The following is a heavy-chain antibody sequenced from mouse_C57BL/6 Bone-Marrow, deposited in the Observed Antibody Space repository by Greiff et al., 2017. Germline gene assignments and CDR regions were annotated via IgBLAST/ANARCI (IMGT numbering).Heavy chain of an antibody. J-gene: IGHJ1*03. D-gene: IGHD1-1*01. CDR1: GYSITSDY. CDR3: ARWVYYGSREDWYFDV. V-gene: IGHV3-8*01. CDR2: ISYSGST. Sequence: EVQLQQSGPGLAKPSQTLSLTCSVTGYSITSDYWNWIRKFPGNKLEYMGYISYSGSTYYNPSLKSRISITRDTSKNQYYLQLNSVTTEDTATYYCARWVYYGSREDWYFDVWGTGTSVTVSS.